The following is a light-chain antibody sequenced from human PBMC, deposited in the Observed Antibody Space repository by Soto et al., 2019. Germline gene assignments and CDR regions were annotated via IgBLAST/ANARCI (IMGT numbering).Light chain of an antibody. Sequence: TLLTQSPVTLCFPQAQRPTLXFRASQSVSSYLAWYQQKPGQAPRLLIYDASNRATGIPARFSGSGSGTDFTLTISSLEPEDFAVYYCQQRSSWLTFGGGTKVDI. V-gene: IGKV3-11*01. CDR3: QQRSSWLT. CDR2: DAS. J-gene: IGKJ4*01. CDR1: QSVSSY.